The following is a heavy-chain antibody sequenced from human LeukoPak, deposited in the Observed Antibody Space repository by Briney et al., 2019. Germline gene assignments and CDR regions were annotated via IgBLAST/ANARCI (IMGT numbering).Heavy chain of an antibody. V-gene: IGHV3-7*01. CDR1: GFTLSRYW. CDR2: IKQDGSEK. CDR3: ARDGDYYNSPFDY. Sequence: GGSLRHSCEASGFTLSRYWMTWVRQAPGKGLELVASIKQDGSEKYYVDSVKGRFTISRDNAKNSLYLQMNSLRVEDTAVYYCARDGDYYNSPFDYWGQGTLVTVSS. D-gene: IGHD3-22*01. J-gene: IGHJ4*02.